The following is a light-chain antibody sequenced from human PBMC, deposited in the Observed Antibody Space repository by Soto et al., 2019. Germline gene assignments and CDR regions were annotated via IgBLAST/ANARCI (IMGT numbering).Light chain of an antibody. V-gene: IGKV3-20*01. CDR1: QSVGNNY. J-gene: IGKJ1*01. CDR2: GAS. CDR3: QQYANSPLT. Sequence: EIVLTQSPVTLSLSPGERATLSCRASQSVGNNYLAWFQHKPGQAPGLLIYGASSRATGIPDRFSGSGSGTDFTLTISRLEPEDFTVYYCQQYANSPLTFGQGTKVEIK.